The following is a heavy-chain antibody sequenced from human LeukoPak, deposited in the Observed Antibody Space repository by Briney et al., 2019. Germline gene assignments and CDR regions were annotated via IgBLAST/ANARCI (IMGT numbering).Heavy chain of an antibody. CDR2: IYTSGST. J-gene: IGHJ4*02. Sequence: SETLSLTCTVSGGSISSYYWSWIRQPPGKGLEWIGYIYTSGSTNYNPSLKSRVTISADTSKYQFSLKLSSVTAADTAVYYCARFLAAAGVTYWGQGTLVTVSS. CDR3: ARFLAAAGVTY. CDR1: GGSISSYY. D-gene: IGHD6-13*01. V-gene: IGHV4-4*09.